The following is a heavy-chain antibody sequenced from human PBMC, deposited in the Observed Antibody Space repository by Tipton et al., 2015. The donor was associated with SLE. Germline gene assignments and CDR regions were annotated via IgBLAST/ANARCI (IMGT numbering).Heavy chain of an antibody. Sequence: SLRLSCAASGFTFGNNWMTWVRQAPGKGLEWVATIREDGNAEYYLDSVRGRFTISRDTAKNSLYLQMNSLRAEDTAVYYCAGLNFDYWGQGTLVTVSS. J-gene: IGHJ4*02. V-gene: IGHV3-7*01. CDR3: AGLNFDY. CDR2: IREDGNAE. CDR1: GFTFGNNW.